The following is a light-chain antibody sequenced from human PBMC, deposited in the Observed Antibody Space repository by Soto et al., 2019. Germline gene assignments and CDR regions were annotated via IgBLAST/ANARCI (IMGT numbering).Light chain of an antibody. V-gene: IGLV2-23*02. J-gene: IGLJ2*01. Sequence: QSALTQPASVSGSPVQSITISCIGTSSDVGSYNLVSWYQQHPGKAPKVLIYEVSEWPSGVSNRFSGSKSGNTASLTISGLQAEDEAEYYCCSYAGSRTHVLFGGGTKLTVL. CDR1: SSDVGSYNL. CDR3: CSYAGSRTHVL. CDR2: EVS.